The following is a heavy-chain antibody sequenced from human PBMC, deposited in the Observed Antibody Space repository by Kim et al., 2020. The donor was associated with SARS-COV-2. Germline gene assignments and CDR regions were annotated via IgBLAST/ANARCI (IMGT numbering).Heavy chain of an antibody. CDR2: ISSSGSTI. CDR3: ARDLGDDYGDYGYYYGMDV. V-gene: IGHV3-48*03. D-gene: IGHD4-17*01. Sequence: GGSLRLSCAASGFTFSSYEMNWVRQAPGKGLEWVSYISSSGSTIYYADSVKGRFTISRDNAKNSLYLQMNSLRAEDTAVYYCARDLGDDYGDYGYYYGMDVWGQGTTVTVSS. CDR1: GFTFSSYE. J-gene: IGHJ6*02.